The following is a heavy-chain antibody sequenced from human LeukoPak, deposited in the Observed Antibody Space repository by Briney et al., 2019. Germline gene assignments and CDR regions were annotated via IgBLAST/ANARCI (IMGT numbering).Heavy chain of an antibody. CDR2: LNPSGGYT. D-gene: IGHD5-18*01. V-gene: IGHV1-46*01. Sequence: ASVKVSCKASGYSFTTYYMHWVRQAPGQGLEWMGILNPSGGYTNYAQKFQGRVTMTRDTSTNTVYMELSSLRSEDTAVYYYARATDIAMYLLDYWGQGTLVTVSS. CDR1: GYSFTTYY. J-gene: IGHJ4*02. CDR3: ARATDIAMYLLDY.